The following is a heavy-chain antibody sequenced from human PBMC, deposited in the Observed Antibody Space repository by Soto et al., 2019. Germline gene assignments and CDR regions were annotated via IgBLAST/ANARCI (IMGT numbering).Heavy chain of an antibody. CDR2: ISGSGGST. D-gene: IGHD2-15*01. J-gene: IGHJ6*02. V-gene: IGHV3-23*01. Sequence: PGGSLSLSCAASGFTFSSYALSWVRQAPGQGLEWDSAISGSGGSTTYADSVKGRFTIPRDNSMNTPYLQKNSLRAEDTAVYYCAKEGYCSGGSCFYYYYGMDVWGQGXPVNVSS. CDR3: AKEGYCSGGSCFYYYYGMDV. CDR1: GFTFSSYA.